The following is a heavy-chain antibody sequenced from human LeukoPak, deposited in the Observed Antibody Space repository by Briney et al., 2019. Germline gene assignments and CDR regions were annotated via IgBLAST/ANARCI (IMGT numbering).Heavy chain of an antibody. CDR2: INHSGST. J-gene: IGHJ4*02. Sequence: PSETLSLTCAVYGGSFSGYYWSWIRQPPGKGLEWIGEINHSGSTNYNPSLKSRVTISVDTSKNQFSLKLSSVTAADTAVYYCARDLYRYSSGWPTFDYWGQGTLVTVSS. CDR1: GGSFSGYY. CDR3: ARDLYRYSSGWPTFDY. D-gene: IGHD6-19*01. V-gene: IGHV4-34*01.